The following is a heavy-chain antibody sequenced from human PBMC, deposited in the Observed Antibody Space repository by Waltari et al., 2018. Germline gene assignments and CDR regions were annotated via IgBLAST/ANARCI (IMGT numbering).Heavy chain of an antibody. CDR3: ARVRPGSGYDS. D-gene: IGHD5-12*01. CDR1: GGSISSSSYY. J-gene: IGHJ5*02. Sequence: QLQLQESGPGLVKPSETLSLTCTVSGGSISSSSYYWGWIRQPPGKGLEWIGSIYYSGRTYYNPSLKSRVTISVDTSKNQFSLKLSSVTAADTAVYYCARVRPGSGYDSWGQGTLVTVSS. V-gene: IGHV4-39*07. CDR2: IYYSGRT.